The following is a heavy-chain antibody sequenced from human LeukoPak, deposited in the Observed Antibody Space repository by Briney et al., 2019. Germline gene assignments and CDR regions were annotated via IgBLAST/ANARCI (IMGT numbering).Heavy chain of an antibody. CDR2: SSGYNGNA. J-gene: IGHJ3*01. D-gene: IGHD4-23*01. CDR1: GYSFTDYY. V-gene: IGHV1-18*04. CDR3: ARDGGNSEGAYDV. Sequence: ASVRVSCKASGYSFTDYYMHWVRQAPGQGLEWMGWSSGYNGNAEYEQKFQGRVTMTTGRSTNTAYMELRSLRSDDTAVYYCARDGGNSEGAYDVWGQGTMVTVSS.